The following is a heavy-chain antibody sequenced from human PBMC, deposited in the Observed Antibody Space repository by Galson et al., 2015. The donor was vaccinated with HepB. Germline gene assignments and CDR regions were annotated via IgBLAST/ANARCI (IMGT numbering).Heavy chain of an antibody. CDR1: GFTFSSYA. CDR3: AREEQQLVLLDY. J-gene: IGHJ4*02. Sequence: SLRLSCAASGFTFSSYAMHWARQAPGKGLEWVAVISYDGSNKYYADSVKGRFTISRDNSKNTLYLQMNSLRAEDTAVYYCAREEQQLVLLDYWGQGTLVTVSS. D-gene: IGHD6-13*01. CDR2: ISYDGSNK. V-gene: IGHV3-30*04.